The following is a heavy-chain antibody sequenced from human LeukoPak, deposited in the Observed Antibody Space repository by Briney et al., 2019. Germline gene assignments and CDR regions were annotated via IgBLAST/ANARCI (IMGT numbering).Heavy chain of an antibody. CDR1: GFTFAEYA. CDR2: INAGNGNT. Sequence: ASVKVSCKASGFTFAEYAMNWVRQAPGQGLEWMGWINAGNGNTRYTQRFQDRVTITRDTSASTAYMELSSLRSEDTAVYYCARSYYESTGSYGMDVWGQGTTVTVSS. V-gene: IGHV1-3*01. J-gene: IGHJ6*02. D-gene: IGHD3-22*01. CDR3: ARSYYESTGSYGMDV.